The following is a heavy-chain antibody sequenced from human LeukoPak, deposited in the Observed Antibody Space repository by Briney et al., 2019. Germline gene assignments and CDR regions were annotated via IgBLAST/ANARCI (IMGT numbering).Heavy chain of an antibody. CDR2: ISAYNVNT. D-gene: IGHD4-23*01. CDR3: ARVSPYGGYDY. Sequence: ASVKVSCKASGYTLSSNGISWVRQAPGQGLEWMGWISAYNVNTNYAQKLQGRVTMTTDTSTSTAYMELRSLRSEDTAVYYCARVSPYGGYDYWGQGTLVTVSS. V-gene: IGHV1-18*01. J-gene: IGHJ4*02. CDR1: GYTLSSNG.